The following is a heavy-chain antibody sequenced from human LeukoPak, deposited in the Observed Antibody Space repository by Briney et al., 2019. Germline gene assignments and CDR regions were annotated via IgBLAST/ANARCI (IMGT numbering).Heavy chain of an antibody. CDR3: ARGRSLQSITMVRGVITDV. Sequence: SETLSLTCAVYGGSFSGYYWSWLRQPPGKGLEWIGEINHSGSTNYNPSLKSRVTISVDTSKNQFSLKLSSVTAADTAVYYCARGRSLQSITMVRGVITDVWGKGTTVTVSS. CDR2: INHSGST. D-gene: IGHD3-10*01. J-gene: IGHJ6*04. CDR1: GGSFSGYY. V-gene: IGHV4-34*01.